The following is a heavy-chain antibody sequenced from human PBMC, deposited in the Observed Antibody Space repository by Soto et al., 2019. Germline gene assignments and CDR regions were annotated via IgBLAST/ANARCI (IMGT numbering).Heavy chain of an antibody. V-gene: IGHV6-1*01. J-gene: IGHJ5*02. CDR2: TYYRSKWYN. D-gene: IGHD3-22*01. Sequence: SQTLSLTCAISGDSVSSNSAAWNWIRQSPSRGLEWLGRTYYRSKWYNDYAVSVKSRITINPDTSKNQFSLQLNSVTPEDTAVYYCAREMPADYYDSSGYHNWFDPWGQGTLVTVSS. CDR3: AREMPADYYDSSGYHNWFDP. CDR1: GDSVSSNSAA.